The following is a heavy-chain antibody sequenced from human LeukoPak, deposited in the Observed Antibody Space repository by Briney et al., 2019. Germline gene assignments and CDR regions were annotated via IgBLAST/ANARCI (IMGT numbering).Heavy chain of an antibody. CDR3: TKGGVGSGSYYRCDN. V-gene: IGHV3-30*18. J-gene: IGHJ4*02. CDR2: ISSDGSNK. Sequence: GGSLRLSCAASGFTFSTYAMHRVRQAPGKGLEWMALISSDGSNKYYADSVEGRFTISRDNSRNTLYLEVNNLRAEDTALYYCTKGGVGSGSYYRCDNWGQGTLVTVSS. CDR1: GFTFSTYA. D-gene: IGHD3-10*01.